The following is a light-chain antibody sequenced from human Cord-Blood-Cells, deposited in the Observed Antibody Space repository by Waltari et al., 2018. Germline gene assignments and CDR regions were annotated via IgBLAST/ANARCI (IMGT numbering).Light chain of an antibody. CDR2: DAS. CDR3: QQRGNWGIT. V-gene: IGKV3-11*01. J-gene: IGKJ5*01. Sequence: EIVLTQSLATLSLSPGERATLSCRASQSVSSYLAWYQQKPGQAPSLLIYDASNRATGIPARFSGSGSGTDCTLTISSLEPEDFAVYYCQQRGNWGITFGQGTRLEIK. CDR1: QSVSSY.